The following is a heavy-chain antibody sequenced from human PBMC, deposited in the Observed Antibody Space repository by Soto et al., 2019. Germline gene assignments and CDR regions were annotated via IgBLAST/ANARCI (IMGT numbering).Heavy chain of an antibody. V-gene: IGHV3-64D*06. Sequence: TGGSLRLSCSASGFTFSSSTMHWVRQAPGKGLEYVSAITTEGGTTYYADSVKGRFTISRDNSKNTLYLQMSSLRPEGTAVYYCVKPGHSYRQATDYWGRGTLVTVSS. CDR3: VKPGHSYRQATDY. CDR2: ITTEGGTT. J-gene: IGHJ4*02. D-gene: IGHD5-18*01. CDR1: GFTFSSST.